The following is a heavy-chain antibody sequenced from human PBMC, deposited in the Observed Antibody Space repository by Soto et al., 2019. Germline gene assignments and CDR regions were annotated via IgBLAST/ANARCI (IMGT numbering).Heavy chain of an antibody. V-gene: IGHV3-49*03. CDR2: IRSKAYGGTT. D-gene: IGHD2-15*01. CDR1: GFTFGDYA. Sequence: GGFLRLSCTASGFTFGDYAMSWFRQAPGKGLEWVGFIRSKAYGGTTEYAASVKGRFTISRDDSKSIAYLQMNSLKTEDTAVYYCTSTSLGYCSGGSCAFDYWGQGTLVTVSS. J-gene: IGHJ4*02. CDR3: TSTSLGYCSGGSCAFDY.